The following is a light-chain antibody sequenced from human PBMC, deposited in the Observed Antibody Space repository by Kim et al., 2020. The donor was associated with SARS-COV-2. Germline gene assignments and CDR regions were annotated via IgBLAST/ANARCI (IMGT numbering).Light chain of an antibody. CDR1: QTIGRS. Sequence: EIVMMQSPATLSVSPGERATLSCRASQTIGRSLAWYQQRPGQAPRLLIYGVSTRATGIPARFSGSGSETEFTLTISSLQSEDFAVYYCQHYNPCPPWTFGQGTKVDIK. CDR2: GVS. V-gene: IGKV3-15*01. J-gene: IGKJ1*01. CDR3: QHYNPCPPWT.